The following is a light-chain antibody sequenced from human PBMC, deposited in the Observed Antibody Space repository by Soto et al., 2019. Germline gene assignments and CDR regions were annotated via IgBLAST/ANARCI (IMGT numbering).Light chain of an antibody. Sequence: DIQMTQSPSTLSASIGDRVTITCRASRNIGSWLAWYQQKAGKAPNLLICKASTLETGVPSRFSGSASGTEFTLTISSLQPDDFATYYCQQHANYPITFGGGTKVEI. J-gene: IGKJ4*01. CDR1: RNIGSW. CDR2: KAS. V-gene: IGKV1-5*03. CDR3: QQHANYPIT.